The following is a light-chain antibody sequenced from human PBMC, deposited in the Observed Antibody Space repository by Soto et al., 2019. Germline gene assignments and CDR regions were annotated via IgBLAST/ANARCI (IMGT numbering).Light chain of an antibody. V-gene: IGKV3-20*01. Sequence: EIALTQSPGTLSVSPGERAPLSCSASQSVNKGYLVWYQVKPGQAPRRLIYGASSRATGIPDRFSGRGFGTDFTLTISRLEPEDFAVYYCQHYGDFRRTFGQGTKVDIK. CDR3: QHYGDFRRT. J-gene: IGKJ1*01. CDR1: QSVNKGY. CDR2: GAS.